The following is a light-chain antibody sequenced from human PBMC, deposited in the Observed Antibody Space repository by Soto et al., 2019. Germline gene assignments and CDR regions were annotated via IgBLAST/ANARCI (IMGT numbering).Light chain of an antibody. J-gene: IGLJ1*01. V-gene: IGLV2-14*01. CDR3: SSYTSSSTYV. CDR2: DVS. CDR1: SSDVGNYNY. Sequence: QSALTHPASVSGSPGQSITISCTGTSSDVGNYNYVSWYQQHPGKAPKLMIHDVSNRPSGVSNRFSGSKSGNTASLTISGLQAEDEADYYCSSYTSSSTYVFGTGTKLTVL.